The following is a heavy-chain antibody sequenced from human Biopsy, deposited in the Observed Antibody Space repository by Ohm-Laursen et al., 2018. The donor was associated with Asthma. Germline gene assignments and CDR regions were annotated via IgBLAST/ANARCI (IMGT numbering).Heavy chain of an antibody. V-gene: IGHV3-53*01. J-gene: IGHJ4*02. CDR1: GLAAGRAH. D-gene: IGHD3-22*01. CDR3: ARGDSSNWSHYYFDY. CDR2: FYRGGTS. Sequence: SLRLSCAASGLAAGRAHCFWVGQAPGKARGWVQVFYRGGTSHTADSVRGRFTISRDYSKNTLYLQMHSLRAEDTAVYYCARGDSSNWSHYYFDYWGQGTLVTVSS.